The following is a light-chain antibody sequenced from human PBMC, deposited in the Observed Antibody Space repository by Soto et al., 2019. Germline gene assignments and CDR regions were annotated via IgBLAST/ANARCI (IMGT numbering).Light chain of an antibody. CDR2: ATS. CDR1: TGAVTSGHY. J-gene: IGLJ2*01. Sequence: QAVVTQEPSLTVSPGGTVTLTCGSSTGAVTSGHYPYWFQQKPGQAPRTLIYATSNRHSWAPARFSGSLLGGKAALTLSGAQPGDEADYYCLLAYAGVGEVFGGGTKVTVL. V-gene: IGLV7-46*01. CDR3: LLAYAGVGEV.